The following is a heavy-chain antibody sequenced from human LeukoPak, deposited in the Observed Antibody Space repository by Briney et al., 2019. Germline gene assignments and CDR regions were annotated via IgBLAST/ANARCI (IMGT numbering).Heavy chain of an antibody. CDR2: IIPILGIA. J-gene: IGHJ5*02. CDR1: GYTFTSYG. CDR3: ATGEEETPEIAVAGT. Sequence: GASVKVSCKASGYTFTSYGISWVRQAPGQGLEWMGRIIPILGIANYAQKFQGRVTITADKSTSTAYMELSSLRSGDTAVYYCATGEEETPEIAVAGTWGQGTLVTVSS. D-gene: IGHD6-19*01. V-gene: IGHV1-69*04.